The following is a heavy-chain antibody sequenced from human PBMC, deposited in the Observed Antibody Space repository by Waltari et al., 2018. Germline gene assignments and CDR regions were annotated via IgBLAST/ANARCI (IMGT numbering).Heavy chain of an antibody. Sequence: QVQLQESGPGLVKPSETLSLTCAVSGYSISSGYYWGWIRQPPGKGLEWIGTLDHSGSTNYNTSVKSGVTISVDTSKKQFSPRLRSVTAADTAVYYCAKSLGSYAAYFDYWGQGTLVTVSS. D-gene: IGHD2-2*01. J-gene: IGHJ4*02. CDR3: AKSLGSYAAYFDY. CDR1: GYSISSGYY. CDR2: LDHSGST. V-gene: IGHV4-38-2*01.